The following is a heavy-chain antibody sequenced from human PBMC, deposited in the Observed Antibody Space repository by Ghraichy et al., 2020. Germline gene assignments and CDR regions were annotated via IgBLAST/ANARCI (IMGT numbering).Heavy chain of an antibody. Sequence: SETLFLTCTVSGGSISSYYWSWIRQPPGKGLEWIGYIYYSGSTNYNPSLKSRVTISVDTSKNQFSLKLSSVTAADTAVYYCARASWVSSGYYYYYYMDVWGKGTTVTVSS. CDR3: ARASWVSSGYYYYYYMDV. V-gene: IGHV4-59*01. D-gene: IGHD3-22*01. J-gene: IGHJ6*03. CDR2: IYYSGST. CDR1: GGSISSYY.